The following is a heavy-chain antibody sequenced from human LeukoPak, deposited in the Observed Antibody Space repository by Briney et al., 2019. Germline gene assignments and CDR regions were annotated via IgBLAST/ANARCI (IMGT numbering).Heavy chain of an antibody. CDR3: ARSGDYVGYYYYGMDV. D-gene: IGHD4-17*01. J-gene: IGHJ6*02. Sequence: GGSLRLSCAASGFTVSSNYMSWVGQAPGKGLEWVSVIYSGGSTYYADSVKGRFTISRGNSKNTLYLQMNSLRAEDTAVYYCARSGDYVGYYYYGMDVWGQGTTVTVSS. V-gene: IGHV3-53*01. CDR1: GFTVSSNY. CDR2: IYSGGST.